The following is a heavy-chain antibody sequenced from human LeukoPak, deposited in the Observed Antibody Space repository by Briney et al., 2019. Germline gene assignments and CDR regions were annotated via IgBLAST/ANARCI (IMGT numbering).Heavy chain of an antibody. J-gene: IGHJ4*02. Sequence: PGGSLRLSCAASGFTFSSYAMHWVRQAPGKGLEWVGRSRNKANSYTTEYAASVRGRSTVSRDDSKNSLYLQMNSLKTEDTAVYYCARGNDYDWRSIDYWGQGTLVTVSS. CDR3: ARGNDYDWRSIDY. CDR2: SRNKANSYTT. V-gene: IGHV3-72*01. D-gene: IGHD4-17*01. CDR1: GFTFSSYA.